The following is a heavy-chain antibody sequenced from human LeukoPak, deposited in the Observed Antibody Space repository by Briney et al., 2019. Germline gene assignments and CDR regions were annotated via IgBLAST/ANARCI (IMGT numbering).Heavy chain of an antibody. Sequence: GGSLRLSCAASAFTFSSYAMSWVRQPPGKGLEWVSTISGSGGSTYYVDSVKGRFTISRDNSKNPLYLQMNSLRAEDTAVYYCAKVPRSSANNWFDPWGQGTLVTVSS. CDR3: AKVPRSSANNWFDP. V-gene: IGHV3-23*01. D-gene: IGHD6-19*01. CDR2: ISGSGGST. CDR1: AFTFSSYA. J-gene: IGHJ5*02.